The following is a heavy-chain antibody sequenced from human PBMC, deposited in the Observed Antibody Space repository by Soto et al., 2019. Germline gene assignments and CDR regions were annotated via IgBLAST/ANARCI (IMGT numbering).Heavy chain of an antibody. CDR3: TRALSGSYDS. D-gene: IGHD1-26*01. V-gene: IGHV6-1*01. CDR2: TYYRSKWST. Sequence: SQTLSLTCAISGDSVSSKSAAWNWIRQSPSRGLEWLGRTYYRSKWSTDYAVSVKSRITINPDTSRNQFSLQLNSVTPEDTAVYYCTRALSGSYDSWGQGTLVTVSS. CDR1: GDSVSSKSAA. J-gene: IGHJ5*01.